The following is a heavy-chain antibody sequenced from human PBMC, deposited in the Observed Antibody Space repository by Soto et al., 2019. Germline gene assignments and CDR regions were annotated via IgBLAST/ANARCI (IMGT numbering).Heavy chain of an antibody. Sequence: PGGSLRLSCTASGFNFGAFSLSWVRQAPGKGLEWVSSIDPTSTEIHYADSVEGRFSVYRDSAKNSLYLQMLSLRFEDTGVYYCARDYLTGDPREAFDSWGQGTLVTVSS. CDR2: IDPTSTEI. D-gene: IGHD7-27*01. J-gene: IGHJ4*02. CDR1: GFNFGAFS. V-gene: IGHV3-21*01. CDR3: ARDYLTGDPREAFDS.